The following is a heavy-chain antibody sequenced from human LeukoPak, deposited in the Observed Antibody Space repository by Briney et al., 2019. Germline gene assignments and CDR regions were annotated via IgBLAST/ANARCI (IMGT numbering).Heavy chain of an antibody. CDR1: GGSINNYY. J-gene: IGHJ3*02. Sequence: SETLSLTCTVSGGSINNYYWSWIRQPPGKGLEWIGYIYYSGSTNYNPSLKSRVTISVDTSKNQFSLKLSSVTAADTAVYYCARGVIQLSTDAFDIWGQRTMVTVSS. D-gene: IGHD5-18*01. V-gene: IGHV4-59*01. CDR2: IYYSGST. CDR3: ARGVIQLSTDAFDI.